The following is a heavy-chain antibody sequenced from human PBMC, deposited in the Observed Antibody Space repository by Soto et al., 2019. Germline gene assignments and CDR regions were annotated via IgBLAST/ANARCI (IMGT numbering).Heavy chain of an antibody. V-gene: IGHV3-30-3*01. Sequence: QVQLVESGGGVVQPGRSLRLSCAASGFTFSSYTMHWVRQAPGKGLDWVAVISYDGSDNYYADSVKGRFTISRDNSKNPLYLQMNSLRPEDTAVYSCARVPLQLHDDYFDHWGQGTLSPSPQ. CDR2: ISYDGSDN. CDR3: ARVPLQLHDDYFDH. J-gene: IGHJ4*02. CDR1: GFTFSSYT. D-gene: IGHD2-21*02.